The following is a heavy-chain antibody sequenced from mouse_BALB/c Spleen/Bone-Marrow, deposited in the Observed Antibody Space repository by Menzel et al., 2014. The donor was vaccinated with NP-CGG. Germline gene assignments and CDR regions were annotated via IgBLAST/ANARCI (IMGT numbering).Heavy chain of an antibody. CDR3: ARLDGNYRYAMDY. CDR1: GYTFTDYV. J-gene: IGHJ4*01. Sequence: QVQLQQPGPELVKPGASVKMSCKASGYTFTDYVITWVKQRTGQGLEWIGEIYPGSGSTYYNEKFKGKATLTADKSSNTAYMQLGSLTSKDSAVYFCARLDGNYRYAMDYWGQGTSVTVSS. D-gene: IGHD2-1*01. CDR2: IYPGSGST. V-gene: IGHV1-77*01.